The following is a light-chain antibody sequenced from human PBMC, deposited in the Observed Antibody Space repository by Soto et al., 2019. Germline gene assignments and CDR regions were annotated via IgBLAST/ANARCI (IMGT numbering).Light chain of an antibody. CDR2: AAS. CDR1: PSITNY. V-gene: IGKV1-39*01. J-gene: IGKJ2*01. CDR3: QQSDSYPYT. Sequence: DIQMTQSPSSLSLSVGDRVTITCRASPSITNYLNWYQQKPGKAPKLLVYAASSLQSGVPSRFSANGSGTDFTLTISSLQPEDFASYYCQQSDSYPYTFGQGTKLEIK.